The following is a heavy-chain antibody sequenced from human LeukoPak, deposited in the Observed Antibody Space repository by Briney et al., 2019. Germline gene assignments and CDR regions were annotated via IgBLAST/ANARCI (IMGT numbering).Heavy chain of an antibody. CDR3: ARGDILTGYYNYY. D-gene: IGHD3-9*01. Sequence: GGSLRLSCAASGFTFSNYGMSWVRQAPGKGPEWVSAITGSGGSTYYADSVKGRFTISRDNSKNTLYLQMNSLRAEDTAVYYCARGDILTGYYNYYWGQGTLVTVSS. CDR1: GFTFSNYG. V-gene: IGHV3-23*01. J-gene: IGHJ4*02. CDR2: ITGSGGST.